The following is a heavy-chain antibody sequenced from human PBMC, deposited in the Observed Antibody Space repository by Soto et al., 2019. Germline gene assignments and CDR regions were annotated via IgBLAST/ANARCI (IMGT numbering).Heavy chain of an antibody. D-gene: IGHD3-3*01. CDR2: SIPIFGTA. CDR3: ASRGWARFISDY. Sequence: QVQLVQSGAEVKKPGSSVKVSCKASGGTFSSYAISWVRQAPGQGLEWMGGSIPIFGTANYAQKFQGRVTITADESTSTADMELSSLRSEDTAVYYCASRGWARFISDYGGQGTLVTVSS. J-gene: IGHJ4*02. V-gene: IGHV1-69*19. CDR1: GGTFSSYA.